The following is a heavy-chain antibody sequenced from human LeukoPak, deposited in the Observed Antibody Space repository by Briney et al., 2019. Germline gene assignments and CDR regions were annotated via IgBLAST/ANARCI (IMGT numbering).Heavy chain of an antibody. J-gene: IGHJ4*02. CDR2: ISGDGGST. CDR1: GFTFDDYA. V-gene: IGHV3-43*02. Sequence: GGSLRLSCAASGFTFDDYAMHWVRQAPGKGLEWVSLISGDGGSTCYADSVKGRFTISRDNSKNSLYLQMNSLRTEDTALYYCAKDKHDYGDYELDYWGQGTLVTVSS. D-gene: IGHD4-17*01. CDR3: AKDKHDYGDYELDY.